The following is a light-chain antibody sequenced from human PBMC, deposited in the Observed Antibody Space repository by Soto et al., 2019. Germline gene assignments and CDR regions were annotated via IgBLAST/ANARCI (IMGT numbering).Light chain of an antibody. CDR3: SSYTSSSLEV. CDR2: YVS. Sequence: QSVLTQPASVSGSPGQSITISCTGTSSDVGGYNYVSWYQQHPGKAPKLMIYYVSNRPSGVSNRFSGSKSGNTASLTISGLQAEDEADYYCSSYTSSSLEVFGGGTKVTVL. V-gene: IGLV2-14*01. J-gene: IGLJ2*01. CDR1: SSDVGGYNY.